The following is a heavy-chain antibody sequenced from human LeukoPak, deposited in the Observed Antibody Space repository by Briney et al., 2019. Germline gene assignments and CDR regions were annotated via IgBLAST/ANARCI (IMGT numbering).Heavy chain of an antibody. J-gene: IGHJ4*02. Sequence: SETLSLTCAVYGGSFSGYYWSWIRQPAGKGLEWIGRIYTSGSTNYNPSLKSRVTMSADTSKNQFSLKVSSVTAADTAVYYCAREGGYYDYWGQGTLVTVSS. CDR1: GGSFSGYY. CDR2: IYTSGST. CDR3: AREGGYYDY. D-gene: IGHD3-22*01. V-gene: IGHV4-4*07.